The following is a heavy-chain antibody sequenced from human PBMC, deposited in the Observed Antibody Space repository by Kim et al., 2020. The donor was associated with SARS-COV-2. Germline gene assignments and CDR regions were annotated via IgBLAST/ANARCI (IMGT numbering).Heavy chain of an antibody. V-gene: IGHV3-53*04. Sequence: GGSLRLSCAASGFTVSSNYMSWVRQAPGKGLEWVSVIYSGGSTYYADSVKGRFTISRHNSKNTLYLQMNSLRAEDTAVYYCASTHDPDYGDSPHYWGQGTLVTVSS. J-gene: IGHJ4*02. CDR1: GFTVSSNY. D-gene: IGHD4-17*01. CDR3: ASTHDPDYGDSPHY. CDR2: IYSGGST.